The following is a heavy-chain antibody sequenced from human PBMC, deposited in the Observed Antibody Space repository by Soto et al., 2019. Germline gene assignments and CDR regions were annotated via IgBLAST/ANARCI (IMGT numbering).Heavy chain of an antibody. D-gene: IGHD1-1*01. J-gene: IGHJ3*01. CDR1: GGSISGGGHH. CDR3: TRGGFVGTRRKLEGAFDL. CDR2: IFLNGKT. Sequence: QVQLQESGPGLVKPSQTLSLTCTVSGGSISGGGHHWSWIRHHPGRGLEWIGYIFLNGKTYYNPSLKGRVIMSLDTSKNQLSLKLSSVTVADTAVYHCTRGGFVGTRRKLEGAFDLWGQGTMVTVSS. V-gene: IGHV4-31*03.